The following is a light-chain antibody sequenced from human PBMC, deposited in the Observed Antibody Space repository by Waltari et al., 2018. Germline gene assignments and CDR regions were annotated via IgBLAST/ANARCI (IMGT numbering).Light chain of an antibody. Sequence: DIVLTQFPGTLSLSAGERATLSCRASPSIGKYLAWYQLRPGQAPRLLIYDAYIRAAGIPDRFSGSGSGTDFSLTIGRLEPEDLAMYYCQHYVRLPVTFGQGTKVEIK. CDR3: QHYVRLPVT. CDR1: PSIGKY. J-gene: IGKJ1*01. V-gene: IGKV3-20*01. CDR2: DAY.